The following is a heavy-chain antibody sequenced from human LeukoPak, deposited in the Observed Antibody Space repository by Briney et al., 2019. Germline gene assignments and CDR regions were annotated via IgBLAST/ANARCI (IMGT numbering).Heavy chain of an antibody. D-gene: IGHD3/OR15-3a*01. CDR3: AKVRGRDRKGLVRDYIEH. J-gene: IGHJ4*02. Sequence: GGSLRLSCAASGFTFDDYAMHWVRQAPGKGLEWVSGISWNSGSIGYADSVKGRFTISRDNAKNSLYLQMNSLRAEDTALYYCAKVRGRDRKGLVRDYIEHWGQGTLVTVSS. V-gene: IGHV3-9*01. CDR1: GFTFDDYA. CDR2: ISWNSGSI.